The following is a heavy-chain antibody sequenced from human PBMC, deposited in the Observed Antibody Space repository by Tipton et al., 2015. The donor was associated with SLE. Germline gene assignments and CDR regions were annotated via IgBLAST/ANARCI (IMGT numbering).Heavy chain of an antibody. CDR3: ARGAAMVTCDY. J-gene: IGHJ4*02. D-gene: IGHD5-18*01. V-gene: IGHV4-59*12. CDR2: VYHTGST. CDR1: SGSISSYY. Sequence: TLSLTCTVSSGSISSYYWSWIRQPPGKGLEWIGCVYHTGSTNYNPSLKSRVTISVDTSKNQFSLKLSSVTAADTAVYYCARGAAMVTCDYWGQGTLVTVSS.